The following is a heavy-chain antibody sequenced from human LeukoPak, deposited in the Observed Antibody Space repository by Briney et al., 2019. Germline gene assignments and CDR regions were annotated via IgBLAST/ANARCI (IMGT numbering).Heavy chain of an antibody. J-gene: IGHJ5*02. CDR1: VYTFTVYY. V-gene: IGHV1-2*02. CDR3: ARDLDSSGYYFRGFDP. CDR2: INPNNDGT. D-gene: IGHD3-22*01. Sequence: ASVTVSCTASVYTFTVYYMHWVRQAPGQGLEWMGWINPNNDGTNYAQKFQGRVTMTRDTSINTAYMELSRLRSDDTAVYYCARDLDSSGYYFRGFDPWGQGTLVTVSS.